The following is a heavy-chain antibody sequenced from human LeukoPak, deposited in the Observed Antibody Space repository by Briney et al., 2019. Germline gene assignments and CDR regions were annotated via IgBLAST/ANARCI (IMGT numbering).Heavy chain of an antibody. V-gene: IGHV4-34*01. CDR3: ARGLETAMPTGFDY. CDR1: GGSFSGCY. CDR2: INHSGST. D-gene: IGHD5-18*01. J-gene: IGHJ4*02. Sequence: SETLSLTCAVYGGSFSGCYWSWIRQPPGKGLEWIGEINHSGSTNYNPSLKSRVTISVDTSKNQFSLKLSSVTAADTAVYYCARGLETAMPTGFDYWGQGTLVTVSS.